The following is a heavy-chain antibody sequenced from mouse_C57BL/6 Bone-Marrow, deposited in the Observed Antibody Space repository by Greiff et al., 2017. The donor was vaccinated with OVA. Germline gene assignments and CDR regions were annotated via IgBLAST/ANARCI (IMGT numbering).Heavy chain of an antibody. D-gene: IGHD1-1*01. CDR1: GYTFTSYG. CDR2: IYPRSGNT. CDR3: VKRRGYYYGSSYCYWYFDV. Sequence: QVQLKQSGAELARPGASVKLSCKASGYTFTSYGISWVKQRTGQGLEWIGEIYPRSGNTYYNEKFKGKATLTADKSSSTAYMELRSLTSEDSAVYFCVKRRGYYYGSSYCYWYFDVWGTGTTVTVSS. J-gene: IGHJ1*03. V-gene: IGHV1-81*01.